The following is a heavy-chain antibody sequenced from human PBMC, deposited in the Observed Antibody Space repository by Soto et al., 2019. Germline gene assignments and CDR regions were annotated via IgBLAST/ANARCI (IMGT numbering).Heavy chain of an antibody. CDR3: ARSRSSAMVTSDY. J-gene: IGHJ4*02. CDR1: GYSFPDYG. Sequence: VQLVQSGTEVKKPGASVKVSCKTSGYSFPDYGVTWVRQAPGEGLQWMGWSAAYNDDTDYAQDFQGRVTMTTDTSTSTAYLELRSLRSDDTAVYFCARSRSSAMVTSDYWGQGTLVTVSS. CDR2: SAAYNDDT. D-gene: IGHD2-2*01. V-gene: IGHV1-18*01.